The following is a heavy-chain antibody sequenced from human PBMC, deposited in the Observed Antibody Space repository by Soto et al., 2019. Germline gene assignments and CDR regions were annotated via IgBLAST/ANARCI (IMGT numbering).Heavy chain of an antibody. V-gene: IGHV1-3*01. CDR1: GYTFTSYA. CDR3: ARSRTYYYDSSGYYYCRAFDI. CDR2: IDAGNGNT. J-gene: IGHJ3*02. Sequence: ASVKVSCKASGYTFTSYAMHWVRQAPGQRLEWMGWIDAGNGNTKYSQKFQGRVTITADKSTSTAYMELSSLRSEDTAVYYCARSRTYYYDSSGYYYCRAFDIWGQGTMVTVSS. D-gene: IGHD3-22*01.